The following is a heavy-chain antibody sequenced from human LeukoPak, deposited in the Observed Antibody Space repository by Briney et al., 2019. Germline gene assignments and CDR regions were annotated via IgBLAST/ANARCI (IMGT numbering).Heavy chain of an antibody. D-gene: IGHD3-10*01. V-gene: IGHV1-69*13. CDR1: GGTFSSYA. CDR3: ARGQYYGSGSQRFDP. Sequence: ASVKVSCKASGGTFSSYAISWVRQAPGQGLEWMGGIIPIFGTANYAQKFQGGVTITADESTSTAYMELSSLRSEDTAVYYCARGQYYGSGSQRFDPWGQGTLVTVSS. J-gene: IGHJ5*02. CDR2: IIPIFGTA.